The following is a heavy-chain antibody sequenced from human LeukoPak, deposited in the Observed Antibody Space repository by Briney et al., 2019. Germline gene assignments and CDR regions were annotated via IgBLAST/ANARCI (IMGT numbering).Heavy chain of an antibody. D-gene: IGHD4-11*01. CDR1: GGTLSNHA. CDR2: INPIFHTP. CDR3: ARGRTTGEFDY. Sequence: SVKVSCKASGGTLSNHAISWVRQAPGQGLEWMGGINPIFHTPTYAKKFQGRLTITKDESMSTASMDLSSLISDDTAVYCARGRTTGEFDYWGQGTLVTVSS. J-gene: IGHJ4*02. V-gene: IGHV1-69*05.